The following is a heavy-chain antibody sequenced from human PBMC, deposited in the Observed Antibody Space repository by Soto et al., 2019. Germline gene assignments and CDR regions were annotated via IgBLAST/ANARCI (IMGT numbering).Heavy chain of an antibody. CDR1: GFSFLSYG. D-gene: IGHD2-2*01. V-gene: IGHV3-21*01. CDR3: ARHGIHSTDLYYFDY. CDR2: STGASGYI. J-gene: IGHJ4*02. Sequence: EVHLVESGGGLVKSGGSLRLTCAASGFSFLSYGMSWVRQAPGKGPEWVAFSTGASGYIWYADSVKGGFSVSRDNAKNSLYLEVNNLRADDAAVYYCARHGIHSTDLYYFDYWGQGALVAVST.